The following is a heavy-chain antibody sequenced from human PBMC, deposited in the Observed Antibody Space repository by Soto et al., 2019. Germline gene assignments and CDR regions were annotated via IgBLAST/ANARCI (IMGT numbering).Heavy chain of an antibody. Sequence: PSETLSLTCAVYGGSFSGYYWSWIRQPPGKGLEWIGEINHSGSTNYNPSLKSRVTISVDTSKNQFSLKLSSVTAADTAVYYCARNRPRAFDYWGQGTLVTVSS. CDR2: INHSGST. CDR3: ARNRPRAFDY. CDR1: GGSFSGYY. V-gene: IGHV4-34*01. J-gene: IGHJ4*02.